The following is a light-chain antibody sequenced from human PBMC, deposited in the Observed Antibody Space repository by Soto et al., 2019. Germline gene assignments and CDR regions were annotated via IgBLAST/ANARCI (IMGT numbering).Light chain of an antibody. CDR2: DAC. V-gene: IGKV3-11*01. CDR3: QQRGNWPPYT. Sequence: EIVLTQSPATLSLSPGERATLSCRASQSISNYLAWYQQKPGQAPRLVIYDACSRAAGIPARFSGSGSGTDFTLTISSLEPEDFSVYYCQQRGNWPPYTFGQGTKLEIK. J-gene: IGKJ2*01. CDR1: QSISNY.